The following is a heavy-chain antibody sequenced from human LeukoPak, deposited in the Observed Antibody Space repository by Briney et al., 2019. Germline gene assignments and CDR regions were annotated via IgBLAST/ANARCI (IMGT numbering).Heavy chain of an antibody. CDR1: RFTFSSYA. V-gene: IGHV3-23*01. J-gene: IGHJ6*03. D-gene: IGHD1-14*01. CDR3: AKDLGTPTLYYYYYYMDV. CDR2: ISSSSSYI. Sequence: PGGSLRLSCAASRFTFSSYAMSWVRQAPGKGLEWVSSISSSSSYIYYADSVKGRFTISRDNSKNTLYLQMNSLRAEDTAVYYCAKDLGTPTLYYYYYYMDVWGKGTTVTISS.